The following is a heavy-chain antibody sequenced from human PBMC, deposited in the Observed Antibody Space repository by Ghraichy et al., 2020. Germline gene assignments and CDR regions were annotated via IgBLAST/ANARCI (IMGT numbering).Heavy chain of an antibody. J-gene: IGHJ4*02. Sequence: SETLSLTCAVYGGSFSGYYWSWIRQPPGKGLEWIGEINHSGSTNYNPSLKSRVTISVDTSKNQFSLKLSSVTAADTAVYYCARKEVEYYGSGSPYYFDYWGQGTLVTVSS. V-gene: IGHV4-34*01. CDR3: ARKEVEYYGSGSPYYFDY. CDR1: GGSFSGYY. CDR2: INHSGST. D-gene: IGHD3-10*01.